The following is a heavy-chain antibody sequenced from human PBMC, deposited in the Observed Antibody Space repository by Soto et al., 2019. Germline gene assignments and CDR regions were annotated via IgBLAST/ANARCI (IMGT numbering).Heavy chain of an antibody. J-gene: IGHJ4*02. V-gene: IGHV3-15*01. CDR1: GFTFSSAW. CDR3: TSGDIVGTIRPYDY. CDR2: IKGKADGGTT. D-gene: IGHD5-12*01. Sequence: GGSLRLSCAGSGFTFSSAWMSWVRQAPGKGLQWVGRIKGKADGGTTDYAAPVKGRFTISRDDSKNTLYLQMNSLKTEDTAVYYCTSGDIVGTIRPYDYWGQGTLVTVSS.